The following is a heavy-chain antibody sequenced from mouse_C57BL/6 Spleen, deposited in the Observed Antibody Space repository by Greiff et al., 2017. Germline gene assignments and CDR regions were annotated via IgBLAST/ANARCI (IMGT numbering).Heavy chain of an antibody. CDR2: IRNKANGYTT. Sequence: EVKLQESGGGLVQPGGSLSISCAASGFTFTDSYMSWVRQPPGKALEWLGFIRNKANGYTTEYSASVKGRFTISRDNSQSILYLQMNALRAEDSATYYCARYKGYFDVWGQGTTRTVSS. CDR3: ARYKGYFDV. V-gene: IGHV7-3*01. J-gene: IGHJ2*01. CDR1: GFTFTDSY.